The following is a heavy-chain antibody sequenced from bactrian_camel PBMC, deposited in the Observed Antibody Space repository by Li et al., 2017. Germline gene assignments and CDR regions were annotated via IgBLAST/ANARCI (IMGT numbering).Heavy chain of an antibody. V-gene: IGHV3S53*01. CDR2: ISGNSV. CDR1: GSKYRSWTNC. CDR3: AAPVDGGPDCTLRIGEYKF. Sequence: QVQLVESGGGSVQAGGSLRLSCALSGSKYRSWTNCMAWFRQAPGKEREGVALISGNSVAYGGFVKGRFTISQDNAKNTVRLQMDSLNAEDTAMYYCAAPVDGGPDCTLRIGEYKFWGQGTQVTVS. J-gene: IGHJ4*01. D-gene: IGHD1*01.